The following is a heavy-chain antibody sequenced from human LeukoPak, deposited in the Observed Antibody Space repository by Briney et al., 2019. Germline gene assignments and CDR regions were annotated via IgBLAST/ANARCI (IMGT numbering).Heavy chain of an antibody. CDR3: ARHPGIAAAGIDY. V-gene: IGHV3-23*01. J-gene: IGHJ4*02. CDR1: GFTFSSYA. D-gene: IGHD6-13*01. CDR2: ISGSGGST. Sequence: GGSLRLSCAASGFTFSSYAMSWVRQVPGKGLEWVSAISGSGGSTYYAGSVKGRFTISRDNSKNTLYLQMNSLRAEDTAVYYCARHPGIAAAGIDYWGQGTLVTVSS.